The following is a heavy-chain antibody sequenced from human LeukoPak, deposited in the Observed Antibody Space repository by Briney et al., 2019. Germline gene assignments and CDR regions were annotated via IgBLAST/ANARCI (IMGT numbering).Heavy chain of an antibody. D-gene: IGHD3-9*01. J-gene: IGHJ4*02. CDR1: GFTFSSYG. CDR2: ISGSGGST. CDR3: AKAGNDILTGYYNVKVYYFDY. Sequence: GGSLRLSCAASGFTFSSYGTSWVRQAPGKGLEWVSAISGSGGSTYYADSVKGRFTISRDNSKNTLYLQMNSLRAEDTAVYYCAKAGNDILTGYYNVKVYYFDYWGQGTLVTVSS. V-gene: IGHV3-23*01.